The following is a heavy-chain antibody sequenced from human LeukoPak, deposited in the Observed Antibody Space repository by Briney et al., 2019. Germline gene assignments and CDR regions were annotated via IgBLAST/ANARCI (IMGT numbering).Heavy chain of an antibody. CDR2: TWYDGSNK. CDR3: VRQEPYGGKTFDP. J-gene: IGHJ5*02. D-gene: IGHD4-23*01. V-gene: IGHV3-33*01. CDR1: GFTFSNFG. Sequence: PGTSLRLSCAASGFTFSNFGMHWVRQAPDKGLEWVAATWYDGSNKYYADSVKGRFTISRDNAKNSLYLQMNRLRAEDTAVYYCVRQEPYGGKTFDPWGQGTLVTVSS.